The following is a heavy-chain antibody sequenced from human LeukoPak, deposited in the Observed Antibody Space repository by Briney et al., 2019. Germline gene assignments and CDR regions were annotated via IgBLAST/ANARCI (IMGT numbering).Heavy chain of an antibody. V-gene: IGHV1-8*01. CDR3: ARGRYYGSGSYYNARDGVIPPRNYYYYYGMDV. D-gene: IGHD3-10*01. J-gene: IGHJ6*02. CDR1: GYTFTSYD. Sequence: ASVKVSCKASGYTFTSYDINWVRQAPGQGLEWMGWMNPNSGNTGYAQKFQGRVTMTRNTSISTAYMELSSLRSEDTAVYYCARGRYYGSGSYYNARDGVIPPRNYYYYYGMDVWGQGTTVTVSS. CDR2: MNPNSGNT.